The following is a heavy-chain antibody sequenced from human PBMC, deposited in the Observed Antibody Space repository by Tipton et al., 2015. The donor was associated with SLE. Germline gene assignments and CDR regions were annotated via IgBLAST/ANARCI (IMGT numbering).Heavy chain of an antibody. CDR3: ARHKNSTSMSDSLSV. J-gene: IGHJ3*01. D-gene: IGHD2/OR15-2a*01. CDR1: GYTFTDYY. Sequence: QSGPEVKKPGASVKVSCKASGYTFTDYYTHWVRQMPGKGLEWMGIIYPGDSDTRYSPSFQGQVTISADKSISTAYLQWSSLKASDTAMYYCARHKNSTSMSDSLSVWGQGTMVTVSS. V-gene: IGHV5-51*01. CDR2: IYPGDSDT.